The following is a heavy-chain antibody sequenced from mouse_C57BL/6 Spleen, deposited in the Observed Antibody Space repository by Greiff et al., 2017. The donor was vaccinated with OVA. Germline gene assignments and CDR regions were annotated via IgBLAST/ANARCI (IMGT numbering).Heavy chain of an antibody. CDR2: INPSTGGT. D-gene: IGHD2-3*01. J-gene: IGHJ4*01. CDR3: ARDGYYAMDY. V-gene: IGHV1-42*01. CDR1: GYSFTGYY. Sequence: VQLQQSGPELVKPGASVKISCKASGYSFTGYYMNWVKQSPEKSLEWIGEINPSTGGTTYNQKFKAKATLTVDKSSSTAYMQLKSLTSEDSAVYYCARDGYYAMDYWGQGTSVTFSS.